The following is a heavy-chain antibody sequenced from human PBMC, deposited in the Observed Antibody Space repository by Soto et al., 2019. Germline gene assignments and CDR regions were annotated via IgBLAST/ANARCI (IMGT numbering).Heavy chain of an antibody. CDR2: IWYDGSNK. CDR3: ARDRRVYSSGWYYFDY. D-gene: IGHD6-19*01. Sequence: GSLRLSCAASGFTFSSYGMHWVRQAPGKGLEWVAVIWYDGSNKYYADSVKGRFTISRDNSKNTLYLQMNSLRDEDTAVYYCARDRRVYSSGWYYFDYWGQGTLVTVSS. V-gene: IGHV3-33*01. CDR1: GFTFSSYG. J-gene: IGHJ4*02.